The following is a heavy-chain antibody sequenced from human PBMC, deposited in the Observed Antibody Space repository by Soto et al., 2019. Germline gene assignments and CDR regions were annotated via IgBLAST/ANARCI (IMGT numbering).Heavy chain of an antibody. V-gene: IGHV3-72*01. CDR3: ARGTVTWRLGLDL. D-gene: IGHD2-21*02. Sequence: EVQLVESGGGLVQPGGSLRLSCAASGFTLSDHYMDWVRQAPGKGLEWVGRIRNRANSDTAEYAASVKGSLTISRDDSENSLYVLMNSIKTEHTAVYHCARGTVTWRLGLDLWGQGTLVTVSS. CDR1: GFTLSDHY. J-gene: IGHJ2*01. CDR2: IRNRANSDTA.